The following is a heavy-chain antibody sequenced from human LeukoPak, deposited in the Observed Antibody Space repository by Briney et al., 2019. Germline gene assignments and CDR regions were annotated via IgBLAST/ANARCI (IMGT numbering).Heavy chain of an antibody. CDR2: ISSSGSTR. J-gene: IGHJ3*02. CDR1: GFTFSDYY. CDR3: ARASGIVVVVGSAFDI. V-gene: IGHV3-11*01. Sequence: PGGSLRLSCAASGFTFSDYYMSWIRQAPGKGLEWVSYISSSGSTRYYADSVKGRFTISRDNAKNSLYLQMNSLRAEDTAVYYCARASGIVVVVGSAFDIWGQGTMVTVSS. D-gene: IGHD2-15*01.